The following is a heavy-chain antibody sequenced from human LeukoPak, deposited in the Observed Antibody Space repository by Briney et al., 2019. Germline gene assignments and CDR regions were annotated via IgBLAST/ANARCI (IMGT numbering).Heavy chain of an antibody. CDR3: ARPNSSGYPYYFDY. CDR2: INHSGSA. V-gene: IGHV4-34*01. Sequence: SETLSLTCAVYGGSFSRYYWTWIRQPPGKGLEWIGEINHSGSANYNPSLKSRVTISVDASKNQFSLNLTSVTAADTAVYYCARPNSSGYPYYFDYWGQGTLVTVSS. D-gene: IGHD3-22*01. CDR1: GGSFSRYY. J-gene: IGHJ4*02.